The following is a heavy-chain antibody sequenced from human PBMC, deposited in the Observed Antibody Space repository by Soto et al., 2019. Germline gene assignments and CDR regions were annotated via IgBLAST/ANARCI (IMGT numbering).Heavy chain of an antibody. D-gene: IGHD6-13*01. J-gene: IGHJ4*02. Sequence: PSETLSLTCAVYGGSFSGYYWSWIRQPPGKGLEWIGEINHSGSTNYNPSLKSRVTISVDTSKNQFSLKLSSVTAADTAVYYCASYLDPFGLAAAGSFDYWGQGTLVTVSS. CDR2: INHSGST. CDR1: GGSFSGYY. V-gene: IGHV4-34*01. CDR3: ASYLDPFGLAAAGSFDY.